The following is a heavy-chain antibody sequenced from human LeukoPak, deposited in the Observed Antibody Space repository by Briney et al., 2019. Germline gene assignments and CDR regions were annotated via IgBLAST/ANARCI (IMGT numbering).Heavy chain of an antibody. J-gene: IGHJ4*02. CDR2: INWNGGST. CDR3: ARDLRGVVRGVQSDY. Sequence: GGSLRLSCAASGFTFDDYGMSWVRQAPGKGLEWVSGINWNGGSTGYADSVKGRFTISRDNAKNSLYLQMNSLRAEDTAVYYCARDLRGVVRGVQSDYWGQGTLVTVSS. CDR1: GFTFDDYG. V-gene: IGHV3-20*04. D-gene: IGHD3-10*01.